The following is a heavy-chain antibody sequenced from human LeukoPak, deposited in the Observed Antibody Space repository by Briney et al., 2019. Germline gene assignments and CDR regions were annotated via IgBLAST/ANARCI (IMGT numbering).Heavy chain of an antibody. CDR2: ITWDSRDI. Sequence: GRSLRLSCAASGFTLDDSAMHWVRQPPGRGLEWVSTITWDSRDIAYADSVEGRFTISRDNAKNFLYLQMNSLRPEDTALYYCAKAVCGYYRFVYWGQGTLVTVSS. J-gene: IGHJ4*02. D-gene: IGHD3-3*01. CDR1: GFTLDDSA. V-gene: IGHV3-9*01. CDR3: AKAVCGYYRFVY.